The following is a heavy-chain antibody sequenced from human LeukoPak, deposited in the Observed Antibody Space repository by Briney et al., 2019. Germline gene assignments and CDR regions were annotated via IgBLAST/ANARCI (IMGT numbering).Heavy chain of an antibody. V-gene: IGHV3-64D*06. CDR2: ISSNGGGT. CDR1: GFTFSSYA. J-gene: IGHJ4*02. CDR3: VKDLRGRIAVAGINDY. D-gene: IGHD6-19*01. Sequence: GGSLRLSCAASGFTFSSYAMHWVRQAPGKGLEYVSAISSNGGGTYYADSVKGRFTISRDNSKNTLYLQMSSLRAEDTAVYYCVKDLRGRIAVAGINDYWGQGTLVTVSS.